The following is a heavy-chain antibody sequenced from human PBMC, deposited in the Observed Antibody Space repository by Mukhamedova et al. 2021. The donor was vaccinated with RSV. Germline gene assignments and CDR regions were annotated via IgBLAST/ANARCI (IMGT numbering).Heavy chain of an antibody. CDR2: IKQDGGEK. V-gene: IGHV3-7*04. CDR3: VRSSVSSFDN. D-gene: IGHD6-6*01. J-gene: IGHJ4*01. Sequence: GLEWVANIKQDGGEKFYVDSVKGRFTISKDNSKDSLYLQMNNLRVQDTAVYYCVRSSVSSFDNLGHGTLVTVSS.